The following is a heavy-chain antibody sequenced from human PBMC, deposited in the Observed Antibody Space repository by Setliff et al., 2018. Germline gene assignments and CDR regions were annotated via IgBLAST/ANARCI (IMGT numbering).Heavy chain of an antibody. V-gene: IGHV3-7*04. Sequence: GSLRLSCAASGFTFSGYWMSWVRQTPGKGLECVANIKHDGSEKYYADSVKGRFTISRDNAKNSLFLQMISLRAEDTAVYYCARGDFVTRPTNNDTFDIWGQGTMVTVSS. CDR3: ARGDFVTRPTNNDTFDI. CDR1: GFTFSGYW. D-gene: IGHD2-15*01. J-gene: IGHJ3*02. CDR2: IKHDGSEK.